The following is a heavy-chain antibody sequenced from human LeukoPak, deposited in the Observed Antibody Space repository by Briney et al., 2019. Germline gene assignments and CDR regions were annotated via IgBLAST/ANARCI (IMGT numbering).Heavy chain of an antibody. CDR1: GFSFSSYA. CDR2: ISGSGGST. CDR3: AKDTRTMIVVASDY. D-gene: IGHD3-22*01. Sequence: GGSLRLSCAASGFSFSSYAMSWVRQAPGEGLEWVSAISGSGGSTYYADSVKGRFTISRDNSKNTLYLQMNSLRAEDTAVYYCAKDTRTMIVVASDYWSQGTLVTVSS. V-gene: IGHV3-23*01. J-gene: IGHJ4*02.